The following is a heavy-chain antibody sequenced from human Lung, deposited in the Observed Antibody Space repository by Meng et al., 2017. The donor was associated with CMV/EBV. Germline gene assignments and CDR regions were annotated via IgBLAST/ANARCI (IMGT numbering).Heavy chain of an antibody. J-gene: IGHJ4*02. Sequence: VQSGTGFKKPGDSVKVYCQAAGYTFTSSSMNWVRHAPGQGLEWMGWININTGNPTYAQGFTGRFVFSLDTSVSTAYLQIDSLKADDTAVYYCARGNGWRFDYWGQGTLVTVSS. CDR3: ARGNGWRFDY. CDR2: ININTGNP. CDR1: GYTFTSSS. V-gene: IGHV7-4-1*01. D-gene: IGHD6-19*01.